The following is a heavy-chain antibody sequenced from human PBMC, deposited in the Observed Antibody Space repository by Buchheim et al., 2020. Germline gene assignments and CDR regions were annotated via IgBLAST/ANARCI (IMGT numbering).Heavy chain of an antibody. D-gene: IGHD2-2*01. V-gene: IGHV3-30*18. Sequence: QVQLVESGGGVVQPGRSLRLSCAASGFTFSSYGMHWVRQAPGKGLEWVAVISYDGSNKYSADSVKGRFTISRDNSKNTLYLQMNSLRAEDTAVYYCAKDSSSSTSCYDYWGQGTL. CDR3: AKDSSSSTSCYDY. J-gene: IGHJ4*02. CDR2: ISYDGSNK. CDR1: GFTFSSYG.